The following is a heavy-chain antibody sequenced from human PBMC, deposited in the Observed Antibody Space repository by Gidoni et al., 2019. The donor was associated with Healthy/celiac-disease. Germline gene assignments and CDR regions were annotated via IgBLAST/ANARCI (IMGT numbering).Heavy chain of an antibody. J-gene: IGHJ4*02. Sequence: QVQLQESGPGLVKPSETLSLTCPVSGGSISSYYWSWIRQPPGKGLEWIGYIYYSGSTNYNPSLKSRVTISVDTSKNQFSLKLSSVTAADTAVYYCARTPIAVADPTGPDYWGQGTLVTVSS. D-gene: IGHD6-19*01. CDR1: GGSISSYY. CDR3: ARTPIAVADPTGPDY. V-gene: IGHV4-59*01. CDR2: IYYSGST.